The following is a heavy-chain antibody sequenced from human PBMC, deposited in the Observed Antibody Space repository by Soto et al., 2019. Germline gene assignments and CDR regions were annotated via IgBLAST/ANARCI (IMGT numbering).Heavy chain of an antibody. CDR3: AKDRYSGTYPTDFDY. CDR2: ISYDGGNE. Sequence: PGSSLRLSCAGSGFTFSSYGIHWVLQAPGKGLEWVALISYDGGNEKYTESVKDRFTISRDDSHNVAYLQMSSLRTEDTAMYYCAKDRYSGTYPTDFDYWGQGSLVPSPQ. D-gene: IGHD1-26*01. CDR1: GFTFSSYG. V-gene: IGHV3-30*18. J-gene: IGHJ4*02.